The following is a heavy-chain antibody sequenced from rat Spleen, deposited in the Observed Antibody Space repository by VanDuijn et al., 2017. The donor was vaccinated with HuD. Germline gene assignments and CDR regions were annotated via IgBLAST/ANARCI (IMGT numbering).Heavy chain of an antibody. CDR3: TRNPGGYNYDFDY. J-gene: IGHJ2*01. CDR1: GFSLTSYN. V-gene: IGHV2-30*01. CDR2: IWNTGGT. Sequence: QVQLKESGPGLVQPSQTLSLTCTVSGFSLTSYNVHWVRQPTGKGLEWMGVIWNTGGTRYNSALKSRLSISRDTSKSQVFLKVKSLKTEYTGIYYCTRNPGGYNYDFDYWGQGVMVTVSS. D-gene: IGHD1-4*01.